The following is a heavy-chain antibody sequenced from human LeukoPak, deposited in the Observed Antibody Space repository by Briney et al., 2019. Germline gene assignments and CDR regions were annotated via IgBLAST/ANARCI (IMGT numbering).Heavy chain of an antibody. CDR3: AREGIYGSGYFDY. Sequence: GGSLRLSCAASGLTFSSYEMNCVRQAPGKGLEWGSYISSSGTTIFYADSVKGRFTISRDSAKNSLYLQMNSLRAEDTSIYYFAREGIYGSGYFDYWGQGTLVTVSS. D-gene: IGHD3-10*01. CDR1: GLTFSSYE. V-gene: IGHV3-48*03. CDR2: ISSSGTTI. J-gene: IGHJ4*02.